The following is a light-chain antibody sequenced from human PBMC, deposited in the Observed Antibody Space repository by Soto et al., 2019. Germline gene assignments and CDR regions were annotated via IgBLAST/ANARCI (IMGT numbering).Light chain of an antibody. V-gene: IGKV4-1*01. Sequence: DIVMTQSPDSLAVSLGERATINCKSIQSVFYSSNNKNYLAWYQQKPGQPPKLLIYWASTRESGVPDRFSGSGSGTEFALTISSLQAEDVAVYYCQQYYGTPLTFGGGTKVEIK. CDR2: WAS. CDR1: QSVFYSSNNKNY. J-gene: IGKJ4*01. CDR3: QQYYGTPLT.